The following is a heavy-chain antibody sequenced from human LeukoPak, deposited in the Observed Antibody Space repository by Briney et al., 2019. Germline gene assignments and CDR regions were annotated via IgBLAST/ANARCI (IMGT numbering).Heavy chain of an antibody. D-gene: IGHD1-26*01. CDR3: ARCARDKVSGSYYGLDY. CDR2: INSDGSST. CDR1: GFTFSIYW. J-gene: IGHJ4*02. Sequence: GGSLRLSCAASGFTFSIYWMHWVRQAPGKGLVWVPHINSDGSSTSYADSVKGRFTISRDNAKNTLYLQMNSLRAEDTGVFYCARCARDKVSGSYYGLDYWGQGALVTVSS. V-gene: IGHV3-74*01.